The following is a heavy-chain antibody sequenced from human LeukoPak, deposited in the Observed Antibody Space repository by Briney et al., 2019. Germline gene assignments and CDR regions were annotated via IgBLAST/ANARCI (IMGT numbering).Heavy chain of an antibody. CDR1: GFTFSGHA. CDR3: ARGLRYFDWLVDGY. D-gene: IGHD3-9*01. J-gene: IGHJ4*02. V-gene: IGHV3-30*09. Sequence: PGGSLRLSCAASGFTFSGHAMHWVRQATGKGLEWVALISFDETNKYYADSVKGRFAISRDNSKNTLSLQMNSLRPEDTAVYYCARGLRYFDWLVDGYWGQGTLVTVSS. CDR2: ISFDETNK.